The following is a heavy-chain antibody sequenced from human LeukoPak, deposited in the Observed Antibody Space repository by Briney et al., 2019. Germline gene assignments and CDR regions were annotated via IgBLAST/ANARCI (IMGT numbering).Heavy chain of an antibody. CDR2: TLYEEKEK. CDR3: ATFSGTAVVVTYFDY. J-gene: IGHJ4*02. CDR1: GFAFRNYG. D-gene: IGHD1-26*01. V-gene: IGHV3-30*03. Sequence: PGGSLRLSCTASGFAFRNYGLYWVRQAPGKGLEWVAATLYEEKEKYYADSVKGRFAIARDNSMKMLYLQMNNLTTEDTAIYYCATFSGTAVVVTYFDYWGQGTLVTVPS.